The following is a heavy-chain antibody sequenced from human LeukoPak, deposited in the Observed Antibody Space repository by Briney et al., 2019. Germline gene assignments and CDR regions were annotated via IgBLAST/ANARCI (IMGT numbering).Heavy chain of an antibody. J-gene: IGHJ4*02. CDR3: ARSRYDYIWGIDY. D-gene: IGHD3-16*01. Sequence: GGSLRLSCAASGFTFSSYGMSWVRQAPGKGLEWVSRLNSDGSSTNYADSVKGRFTISRDNAKNTLYLQMNSLRDEDTAVFYCARSRYDYIWGIDYWGQGTLVTISS. CDR2: LNSDGSST. V-gene: IGHV3-74*01. CDR1: GFTFSSYG.